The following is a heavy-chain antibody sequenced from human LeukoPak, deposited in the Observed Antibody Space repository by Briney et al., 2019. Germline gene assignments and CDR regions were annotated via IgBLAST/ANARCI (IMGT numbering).Heavy chain of an antibody. Sequence: SVKVSCKASGGTFSSYAISWVRQAPGQGLEWMGRIIPIFGIANYAQKFQGRVTITADKSTSTAYMELSSLRSEDTAAYYCARDYAVGSHVHYYYYYGMDVWGQGTTVTVSS. D-gene: IGHD2-2*01. CDR1: GGTFSSYA. CDR2: IIPIFGIA. CDR3: ARDYAVGSHVHYYYYYGMDV. V-gene: IGHV1-69*04. J-gene: IGHJ6*02.